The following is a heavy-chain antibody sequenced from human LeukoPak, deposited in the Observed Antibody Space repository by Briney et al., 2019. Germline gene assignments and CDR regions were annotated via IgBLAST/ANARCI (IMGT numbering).Heavy chain of an antibody. CDR2: ISSSSSYI. D-gene: IGHD4-17*01. V-gene: IGHV3-21*01. J-gene: IGHJ4*02. CDR3: ATLFGTVTTRQT. CDR1: GFTFSSYN. Sequence: GGSLRLSCAASGFTFSSYNMNWVRQAPGKGLEWVSSISSSSSYIYYADSVKGRFTISRDNAKNSLYLQMNSLRAEDTAVYYCATLFGTVTTRQTWGQGTLVTVSS.